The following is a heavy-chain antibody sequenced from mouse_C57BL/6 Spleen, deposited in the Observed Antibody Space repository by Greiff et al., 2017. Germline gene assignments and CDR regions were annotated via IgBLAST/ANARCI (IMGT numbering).Heavy chain of an antibody. V-gene: IGHV6-3*01. D-gene: IGHD2-5*01. CDR3: TVYYSNYLFAY. Sequence: EVKVEESGGGLVQPGGSMKLSCVASGFTFSNYWMNWVRQSPEKGLEWVAQIRLKSDNYATHYAESVKGRFTISRDDSKSSVYLQMNNLRAEDTGIYYCTVYYSNYLFAYWGQGTLVTVSA. CDR1: GFTFSNYW. CDR2: IRLKSDNYAT. J-gene: IGHJ3*01.